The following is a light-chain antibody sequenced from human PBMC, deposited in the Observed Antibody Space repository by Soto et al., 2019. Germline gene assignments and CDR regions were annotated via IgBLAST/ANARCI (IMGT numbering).Light chain of an antibody. CDR2: DVS. Sequence: DIQMTQSPSTLSASVGDRVTITCRASQNINTWLAWYQQKPGKAPKLLIYDVSNLQSGVPSRFSGSRSGTEFTLNIGSLQPDDSAIYHCQQYSTHSTFGQGTKVDIK. CDR1: QNINTW. CDR3: QQYSTHST. V-gene: IGKV1-5*01. J-gene: IGKJ2*01.